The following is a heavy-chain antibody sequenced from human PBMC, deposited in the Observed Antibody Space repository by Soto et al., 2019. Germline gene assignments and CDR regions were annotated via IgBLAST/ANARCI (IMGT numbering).Heavy chain of an antibody. CDR2: MNPNSGNT. D-gene: IGHD4-17*01. Sequence: ASVKVSCKASGYTFTSHDINWVRQATGQGLEWMGWMNPNSGNTGYAQKFQGRVTMTRNTSISTAYMELSSLRSEDTAVYYCARQAGDYVGSDYYYYMDVWGKGTTVTVSS. CDR1: GYTFTSHD. J-gene: IGHJ6*03. V-gene: IGHV1-8*01. CDR3: ARQAGDYVGSDYYYYMDV.